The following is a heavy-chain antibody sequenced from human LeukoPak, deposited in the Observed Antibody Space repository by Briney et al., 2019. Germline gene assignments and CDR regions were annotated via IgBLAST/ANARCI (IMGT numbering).Heavy chain of an antibody. D-gene: IGHD1-26*01. J-gene: IGHJ6*02. CDR3: ARQAGGHFYQYYGMDV. Sequence: SETLPLTCTVSGGSISSYYWSWIRQPPGKGLEWIGYIYYSGSTNYNPSLKSRVTISVDTSKNQFSLKMTSVTAADTAVYYCARQAGGHFYQYYGMDVWGQGTTVTVSS. CDR2: IYYSGST. CDR1: GGSISSYY. V-gene: IGHV4-59*08.